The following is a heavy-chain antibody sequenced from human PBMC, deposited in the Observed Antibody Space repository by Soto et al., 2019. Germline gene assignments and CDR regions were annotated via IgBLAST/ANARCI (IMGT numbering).Heavy chain of an antibody. Sequence: EVQLVESGGGLVQPGGSLRLSCAASGFTFSSYEMNWVRQAPGKGLEWVSYISSSGSTIYYADSVKGRFTISRDNAKNSLYLQMNSLRAEDTAVYYCARENPVRELLLSYWYFDLWGRGTLFTVSS. CDR3: ARENPVRELLLSYWYFDL. J-gene: IGHJ2*01. V-gene: IGHV3-48*03. CDR2: ISSSGSTI. D-gene: IGHD1-26*01. CDR1: GFTFSSYE.